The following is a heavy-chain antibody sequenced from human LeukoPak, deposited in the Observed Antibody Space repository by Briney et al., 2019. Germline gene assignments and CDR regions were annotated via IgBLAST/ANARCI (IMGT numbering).Heavy chain of an antibody. Sequence: GGSLRLSCAASGFTFSSHWMSWVRQAPGKGLEWVANINQGESEKSSADSVKGRFTISRDNAKNALYLQMNSLRAEDTAVYYCARGHYGMDVWGKGTTVTVSS. CDR2: INQGESEK. J-gene: IGHJ6*04. CDR1: GFTFSSHW. V-gene: IGHV3-7*03. CDR3: ARGHYGMDV.